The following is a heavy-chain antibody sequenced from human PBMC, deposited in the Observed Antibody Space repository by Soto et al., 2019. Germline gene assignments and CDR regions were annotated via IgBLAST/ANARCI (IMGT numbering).Heavy chain of an antibody. Sequence: EVQLVESGGGLVQPGGSLSLSCAVSGFTFSRYNMNWVRQAPGKGLEWVSYISGSSTNIYYADSVKGRFTISRDNAKNSLYLQMNCLRAEDTAVYYCATDYDFWSGYHRAADYWGQGTLVTVSS. D-gene: IGHD3-3*01. CDR2: ISGSSTNI. CDR3: ATDYDFWSGYHRAADY. V-gene: IGHV3-48*01. CDR1: GFTFSRYN. J-gene: IGHJ4*02.